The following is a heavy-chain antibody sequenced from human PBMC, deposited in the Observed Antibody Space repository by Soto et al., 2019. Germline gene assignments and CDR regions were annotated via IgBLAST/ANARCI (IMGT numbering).Heavy chain of an antibody. CDR3: ASDHRWSNHYYGMDV. CDR1: GDSISSNGYY. Sequence: QVQLQESGPGLVKPSQTLSLTCTVSGDSISSNGYYWSWIRQHPGKGLEWIGYIYYSGSTYYNPSLKSRVTISLDTSKKQFSLKLSSVTAADTAVDYCASDHRWSNHYYGMDVWGQGTTVTVSS. V-gene: IGHV4-31*03. CDR2: IYYSGST. J-gene: IGHJ6*02. D-gene: IGHD2-15*01.